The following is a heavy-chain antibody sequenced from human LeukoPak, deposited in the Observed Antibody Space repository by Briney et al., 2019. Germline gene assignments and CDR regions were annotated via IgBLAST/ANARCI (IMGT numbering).Heavy chain of an antibody. D-gene: IGHD3-22*01. CDR2: INPNSGGT. CDR3: ARGPYEGMIVVVRVYYFDY. CDR1: GYTXXXYY. Sequence: KXSXXXXGYTXXXYYMHWVRQAPGQGVEGMGWINPNSGGTNYAQKFQGRVTITRDTSISTAYMELSRLRSDDTAVYYCARGPYEGMIVVVRVYYFDYWGQGTLVTVSS. V-gene: IGHV1-2*02. J-gene: IGHJ4*02.